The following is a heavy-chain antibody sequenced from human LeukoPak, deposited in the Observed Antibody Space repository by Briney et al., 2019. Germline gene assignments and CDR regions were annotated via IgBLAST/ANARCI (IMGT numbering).Heavy chain of an antibody. CDR3: ARGYCSSTSCPNWFDP. CDR2: INHSGST. J-gene: IGHJ5*02. D-gene: IGHD2-2*01. V-gene: IGHV4-34*01. CDR1: GGSFSGYY. Sequence: SETLSLTCAVYGGSFSGYYWNWIRQPPGKGLEWNGEINHSGSTNYNPSLKSRVTISVDTSKNQFSLKLSSVTAADTAVYYCARGYCSSTSCPNWFDPWGQGTLVTVSS.